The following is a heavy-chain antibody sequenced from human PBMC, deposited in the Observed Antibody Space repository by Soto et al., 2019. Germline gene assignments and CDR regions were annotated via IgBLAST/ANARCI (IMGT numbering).Heavy chain of an antibody. CDR3: VKDSRAQPEGGFEI. CDR2: ISGGGDST. D-gene: IGHD2-15*01. V-gene: IGHV3-23*01. J-gene: IGHJ3*02. Sequence: GGSLRLSCAASGFTFIRYALSWVRLAPGKGLEWVSGISGGGDSTYYADSVKGRFTISRDNSKNTLYLQMDSLRADDTAVYHCVKDSRAQPEGGFEIWGQGTMVTVSS. CDR1: GFTFIRYA.